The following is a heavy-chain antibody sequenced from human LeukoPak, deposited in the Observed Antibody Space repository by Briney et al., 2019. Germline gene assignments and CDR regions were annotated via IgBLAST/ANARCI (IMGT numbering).Heavy chain of an antibody. V-gene: IGHV1-8*01. D-gene: IGHD3-10*01. J-gene: IGHJ4*02. CDR1: GYTFTSYD. CDR2: MNPNSGNR. Sequence: GASVKVSCKASGYTFTSYDINWVRQATGQGLEWMGWMNPNSGNRGYAQKFQGRVTMTRNTSISTAYMELSSLRSEDTAVYYCARGSRYGSGSYCGYWGQGTLVTVSS. CDR3: ARGSRYGSGSYCGY.